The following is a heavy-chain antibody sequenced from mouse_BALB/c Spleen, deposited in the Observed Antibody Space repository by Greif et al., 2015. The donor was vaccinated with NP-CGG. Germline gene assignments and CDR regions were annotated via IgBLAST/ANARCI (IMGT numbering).Heavy chain of an antibody. CDR1: GFAFSSYD. V-gene: IGHV5-12-1*01. CDR2: ISSGGGST. Sequence: EVQGVESGGGLVKPGGSLKLSCAASGFAFSSYDMSWVRQTPEKRLEWVAYISSGGGSTYYPDTVKGRFTISRDNAKNTLYLQMSSLKSEDTAMYYCARHYYGSSYSYWGQGTTLPVSS. CDR3: ARHYYGSSYSY. D-gene: IGHD1-1*01. J-gene: IGHJ2*01.